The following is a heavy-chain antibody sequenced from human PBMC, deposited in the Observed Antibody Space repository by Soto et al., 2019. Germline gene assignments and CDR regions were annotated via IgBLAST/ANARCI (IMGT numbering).Heavy chain of an antibody. CDR3: ARTPNSPSGEHYFDY. CDR2: IYWDNDD. D-gene: IGHD4-17*01. V-gene: IGHV2-5*02. CDR1: GFSLTTRGVG. Sequence: QITLKESGPPLVKPTQTLTLTCTFSGFSLTTRGVGVGWIRQPPGKALEWLGFIYWDNDDRYSPPLKSRLSITKDTSKNQVVLTVTNVDPVDTATYYCARTPNSPSGEHYFDYWGQGTLVTVSS. J-gene: IGHJ4*02.